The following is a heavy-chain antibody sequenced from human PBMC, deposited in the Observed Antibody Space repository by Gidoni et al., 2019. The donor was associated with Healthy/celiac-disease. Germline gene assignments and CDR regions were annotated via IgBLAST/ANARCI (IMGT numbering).Heavy chain of an antibody. V-gene: IGHV5-10-1*03. CDR3: AVIVVVVAAPPGDFDY. J-gene: IGHJ4*02. CDR2: IDPSDSYT. D-gene: IGHD2-15*01. Sequence: EVQLVQSGAEVKKPGESLRISCKGSGYSFTSYWISWVRQMPGKGLEWMGRIDPSDSYTNYSPSFQGHVTISADKSISTAYLQWSSLKASDTAMYYCAVIVVVVAAPPGDFDYWGQGTLVTVSS. CDR1: GYSFTSYW.